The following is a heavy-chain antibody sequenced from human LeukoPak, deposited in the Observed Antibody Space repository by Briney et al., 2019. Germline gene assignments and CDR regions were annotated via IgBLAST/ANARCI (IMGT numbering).Heavy chain of an antibody. V-gene: IGHV1-69*13. J-gene: IGHJ3*02. D-gene: IGHD2-15*01. Sequence: GASVTVSCKASGGTFSSYAISWVRQAPGQGLEWMGGIIPTFGTANYAQKFQGRVTITADESTSTAYMELSSLRSEDTAVYYCARHYCSGGSCYSTLDAFDIWGQGTMVTVSS. CDR1: GGTFSSYA. CDR3: ARHYCSGGSCYSTLDAFDI. CDR2: IIPTFGTA.